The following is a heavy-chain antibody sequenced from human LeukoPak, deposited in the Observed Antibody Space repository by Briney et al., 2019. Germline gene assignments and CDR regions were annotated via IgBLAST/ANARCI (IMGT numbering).Heavy chain of an antibody. CDR2: IYYSGST. V-gene: IGHV4-59*08. Sequence: PSETLSPTCTVSGGSISSYYWSWIRQPPGKGLEWIGYIYYSGSTNYNPSLKSRVTISVDTSKNQFSLKLSSVTAADTAVYYCARRSGIYDSSGGLDYWGQGTLVTVSS. CDR1: GGSISSYY. CDR3: ARRSGIYDSSGGLDY. D-gene: IGHD3-22*01. J-gene: IGHJ4*02.